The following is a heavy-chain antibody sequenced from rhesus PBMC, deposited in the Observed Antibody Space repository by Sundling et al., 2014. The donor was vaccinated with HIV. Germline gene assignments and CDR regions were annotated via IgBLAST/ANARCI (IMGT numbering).Heavy chain of an antibody. CDR3: TPVLSHYGFDV. CDR1: GFSFSNYV. D-gene: IGHD3-16*01. CDR2: ISENGGTT. Sequence: EVQLVESGGGLVKPGGSLRLSCVASGFSFSNYVMHWVRQAPGKGLEWVSIISENGGTTYYADSVKGRFTISRDNAKNSLFLQMNSLRAEDTAVYYCTPVLSHYGFDVWGPGVLVTVSS. V-gene: IGHV3-100*01. J-gene: IGHJ5-1*01.